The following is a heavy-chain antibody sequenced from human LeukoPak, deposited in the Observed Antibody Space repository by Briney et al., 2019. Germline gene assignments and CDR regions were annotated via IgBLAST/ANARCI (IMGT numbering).Heavy chain of an antibody. V-gene: IGHV1-18*01. J-gene: IGHJ4*02. CDR2: ISAYNGNT. Sequence: ASVKVSCKASGYTFTSYGISWVRQAPGQGLKWMGWISAYNGNTNYAQKLQGRVTMTTDTSTSTAYMELRSLRSDDTAVYYCARDRSIAVAGDFDYWGQGTLVTVSS. D-gene: IGHD6-19*01. CDR3: ARDRSIAVAGDFDY. CDR1: GYTFTSYG.